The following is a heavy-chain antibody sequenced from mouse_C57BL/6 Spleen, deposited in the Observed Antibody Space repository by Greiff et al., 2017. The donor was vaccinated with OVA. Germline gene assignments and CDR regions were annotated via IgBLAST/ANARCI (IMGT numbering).Heavy chain of an antibody. CDR2: IYPGDGDT. J-gene: IGHJ2*01. CDR3: ARPQLGRGYFDY. CDR1: GYAFSSSW. D-gene: IGHD4-1*02. V-gene: IGHV1-82*01. Sequence: QVQLKESGPELVKPGASVKISCKASGYAFSSSWMNWVKQRPGKGLEWIGRIYPGDGDTNYNGKFKGKATLTADKSSSTAYMQLSSLTSEDSAVYFCARPQLGRGYFDYWGQGTTLTVSS.